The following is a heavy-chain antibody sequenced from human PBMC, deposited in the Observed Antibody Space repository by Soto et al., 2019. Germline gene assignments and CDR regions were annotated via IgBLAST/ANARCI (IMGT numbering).Heavy chain of an antibody. D-gene: IGHD5-12*01. V-gene: IGHV3-NL1*01. CDR2: IYSGGTI. J-gene: IGHJ4*02. CDR1: GFTFSDYA. Sequence: GGSLRLSCAASGFTFSDYAMHWVRQAPGKGLEWVSVIYSGGTIYYADSVKGRFTISRDTSKNTLYLQMNSPRGDDTAVYYCHGYGYWGQGTLVTVSS. CDR3: HGYGY.